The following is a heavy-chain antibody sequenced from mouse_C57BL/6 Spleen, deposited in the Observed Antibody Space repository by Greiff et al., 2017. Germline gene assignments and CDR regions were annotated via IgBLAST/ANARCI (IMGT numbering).Heavy chain of an antibody. V-gene: IGHV1-82*01. CDR1: GYAFSSSW. D-gene: IGHD2-2*01. J-gene: IGHJ2*01. CDR3: AREGLPSDY. CDR2: IYPGDGDT. Sequence: QVQLQQSGPELVKPGASVKISCKASGYAFSSSWMNWVKQRPGKGLEWIGRIYPGDGDTNYNGKFKGKATLTADKSASTAYMQLSSLTSEDSAVYFCAREGLPSDYWGQGTTLTVSS.